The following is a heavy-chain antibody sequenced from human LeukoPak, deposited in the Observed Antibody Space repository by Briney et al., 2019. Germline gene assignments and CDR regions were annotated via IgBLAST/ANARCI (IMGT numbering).Heavy chain of an antibody. CDR3: ARVRAGGIDY. D-gene: IGHD6-19*01. V-gene: IGHV1-46*01. CDR2: INPAGGTT. CDR1: GYTFTSNY. J-gene: IGHJ4*02. Sequence: ASVKVSCKASGYTFTSNYMHWVRQAPGQGLEWMGIINPAGGTTNYAQKFQGRVTMTRDTSTGTVYMELRSLRSDDTAVYYCARVRAGGIDYWGQGTLVTVSS.